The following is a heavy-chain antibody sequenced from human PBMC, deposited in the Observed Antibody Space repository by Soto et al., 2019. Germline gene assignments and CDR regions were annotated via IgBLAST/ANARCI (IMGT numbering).Heavy chain of an antibody. Sequence: QVQLVESGGGVVQPGRSLRLSCAASGLTFSTYEMHWVRQAPGKGLEWVAVISYDGSDTYYADSVKGRFTISRANSKSTLYLQMNSLGAGDTAVYYCARDREWSSTSCCDAFNIWGQGTMVTVSS. CDR3: ARDREWSSTSCCDAFNI. J-gene: IGHJ3*02. CDR2: ISYDGSDT. V-gene: IGHV3-30*03. CDR1: GLTFSTYE. D-gene: IGHD2-2*01.